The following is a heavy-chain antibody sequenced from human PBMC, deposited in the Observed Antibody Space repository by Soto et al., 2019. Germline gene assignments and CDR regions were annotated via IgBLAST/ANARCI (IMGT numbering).Heavy chain of an antibody. CDR2: IYYSGST. Sequence: TLSLTCTVSGGSISSGGYYWSWIRQHPGKGLEWIGYIYYSGSTYYNPSLKSRVTISVDTSKNQFSLKLSSVTAADTDVYYGERGPDWNHYFDYWGQGNLVTVS. CDR3: ERGPDWNHYFDY. CDR1: GGSISSGGYY. J-gene: IGHJ4*02. V-gene: IGHV4-31*03. D-gene: IGHD1-1*01.